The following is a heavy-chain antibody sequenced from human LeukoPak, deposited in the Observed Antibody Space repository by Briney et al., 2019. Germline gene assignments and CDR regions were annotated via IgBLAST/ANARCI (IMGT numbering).Heavy chain of an antibody. CDR3: ARDVHYGSGSPRLDY. Sequence: PGGSLRLSCATSGFTFSDYNMNWVRQVPGKGLESVSYMSRSGNIIYYADSVKGRFTISRDNAKNSLYLQMNSLRVEDTGVYYCARDVHYGSGSPRLDYWGQGTLVTVSS. D-gene: IGHD3-10*01. CDR2: MSRSGNII. J-gene: IGHJ4*02. CDR1: GFTFSDYN. V-gene: IGHV3-48*01.